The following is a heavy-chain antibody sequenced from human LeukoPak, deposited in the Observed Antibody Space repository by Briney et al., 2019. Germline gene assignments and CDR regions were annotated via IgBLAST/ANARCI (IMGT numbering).Heavy chain of an antibody. CDR1: GGSISSYY. Sequence: SETLSLTCTVSGGSISSYYWGWIRQPPGKGLEWIGNIYRSGSTYYNPSLRSRVTISVDTSKNQFSLKLSSVTAADTAAYYCGRVNWILEYWGQGTLVTVSS. CDR2: IYRSGST. J-gene: IGHJ4*02. V-gene: IGHV4-38-2*02. D-gene: IGHD1-1*01. CDR3: GRVNWILEY.